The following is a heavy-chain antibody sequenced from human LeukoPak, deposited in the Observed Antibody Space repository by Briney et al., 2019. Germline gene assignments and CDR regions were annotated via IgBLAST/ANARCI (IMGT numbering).Heavy chain of an antibody. CDR2: ISSSSFKI. V-gene: IGHV3-21*05. J-gene: IGHJ4*02. CDR1: EFTFVRYA. Sequence: GGSLRLSCAASEFTFVRYAMNWVRQAPGKGLEWVSYISSSSFKIGYADSVKGRFTISRDNAKNSLYLQMNSLRAEDTAVYYCARLWFGELLMDHWGQGTLVTVSS. CDR3: ARLWFGELLMDH. D-gene: IGHD3-10*01.